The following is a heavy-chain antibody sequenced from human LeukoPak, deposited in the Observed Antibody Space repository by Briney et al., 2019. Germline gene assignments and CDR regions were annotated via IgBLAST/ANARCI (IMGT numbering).Heavy chain of an antibody. Sequence: GASVKVSCKTSGYNFSGYYMHWVRQAPGQGPEWMGWINPNSGVTNSAQKFQDRVTMTRDTSISTAYMELNNLTSDVTAVYYCARDAGIIAVGSDSWGQGTLVTVSS. D-gene: IGHD6-13*01. CDR3: ARDAGIIAVGSDS. CDR1: GYNFSGYY. CDR2: INPNSGVT. V-gene: IGHV1-2*02. J-gene: IGHJ4*02.